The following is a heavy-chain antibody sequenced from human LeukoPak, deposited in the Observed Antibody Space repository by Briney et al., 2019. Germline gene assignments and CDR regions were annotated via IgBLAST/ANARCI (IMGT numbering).Heavy chain of an antibody. CDR2: IKSKTNGGTT. Sequence: PGGSMRLSCAASGFTFNHASMSWVRQAPGKGLEWVGRIKSKTNGGTTDYAAPVKGRFTISRDDSKNTLYLQIDSLKTEHTAVYYCMWVGPRYYFDYWGQGTLVTVSS. V-gene: IGHV3-15*01. CDR1: GFTFNHAS. CDR3: MWVGPRYYFDY. D-gene: IGHD1-26*01. J-gene: IGHJ4*02.